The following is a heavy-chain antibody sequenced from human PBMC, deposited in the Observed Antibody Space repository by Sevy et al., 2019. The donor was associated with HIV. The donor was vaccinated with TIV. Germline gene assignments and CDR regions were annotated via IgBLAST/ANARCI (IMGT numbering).Heavy chain of an antibody. Sequence: GGSLRLSCAASGFTFSSYAMSWVRQAPGKGLEWVPAISGSGGSTYYADSVKGRFTISRDNSKNTLYLQMNSLRAEDTAVYYCAKEGTMIVVVIQYYFDYWGQGTLVTVSS. CDR3: AKEGTMIVVVIQYYFDY. V-gene: IGHV3-23*01. J-gene: IGHJ4*02. CDR1: GFTFSSYA. D-gene: IGHD3-22*01. CDR2: ISGSGGST.